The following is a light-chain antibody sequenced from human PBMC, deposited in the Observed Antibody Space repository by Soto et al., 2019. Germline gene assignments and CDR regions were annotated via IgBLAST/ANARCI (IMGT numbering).Light chain of an antibody. V-gene: IGLV2-14*01. CDR3: SSYRSRTTLL. CDR1: SSDVGDYNY. J-gene: IGLJ2*01. Sequence: QSVLTQPASVSGSPGQSITISCTGTSSDVGDYNYVSWYQQHPGKAPKLIIYEVSYRPSGVSNRFSGSKSGKTASLTISGLEAEDEAHYYCSSYRSRTTLLFGGGTKLTVL. CDR2: EVS.